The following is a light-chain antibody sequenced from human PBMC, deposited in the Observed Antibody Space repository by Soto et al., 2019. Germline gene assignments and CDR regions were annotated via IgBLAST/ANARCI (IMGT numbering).Light chain of an antibody. V-gene: IGLV2-14*01. CDR3: TSYTTSYFYV. J-gene: IGLJ1*01. CDR1: GRDIGAYDY. Sequence: QAGLTQPASVSASPGQSITISCTGSGRDIGAYDYVSWYQQHPGKAPKLLIYGVKNRPSGVSYRFSASKSAFTASLTISGLQAEDEAHYYCTSYTTSYFYVFGPGTKVTVL. CDR2: GVK.